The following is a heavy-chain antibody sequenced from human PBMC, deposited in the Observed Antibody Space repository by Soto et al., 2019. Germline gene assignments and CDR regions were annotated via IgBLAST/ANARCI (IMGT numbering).Heavy chain of an antibody. D-gene: IGHD3-3*01. V-gene: IGHV4-31*03. J-gene: IGHJ6*02. CDR1: GGSLSSGCFY. Sequence: SETLSLTCTVSGGSLSSGCFYWGWIRQQPGKGLERIGYIYYSGSTYYNPSPKSRVTISVDTSKNQFSLKLSSVTAADTAVYYCARDRLRFLEWPHYYYYYGMDVWGQGTTVTVSS. CDR2: IYYSGST. CDR3: ARDRLRFLEWPHYYYYYGMDV.